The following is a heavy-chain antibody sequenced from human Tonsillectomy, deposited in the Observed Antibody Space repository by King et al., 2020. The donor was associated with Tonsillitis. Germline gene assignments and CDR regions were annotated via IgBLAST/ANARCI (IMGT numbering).Heavy chain of an antibody. CDR2: IYDSDNN. CDR3: GRYEGGVFDP. J-gene: IGHJ5*02. CDR1: SGPISGGAYY. D-gene: IGHD2-15*01. Sequence: VQLHESGPGLVKPSQTLSLTCTVSSGPISGGAYYWSWIRQHPGKGLEWIGYIYDSDNNYYNPPLKSRLSISVDTSKNHFSLKLSSVTAADTAVYYCGRYEGGVFDPWGQGTLVTVSS. V-gene: IGHV4-31*03.